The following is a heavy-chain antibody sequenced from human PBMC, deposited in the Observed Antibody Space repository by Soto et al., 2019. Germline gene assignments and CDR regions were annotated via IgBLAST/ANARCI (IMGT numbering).Heavy chain of an antibody. J-gene: IGHJ6*02. V-gene: IGHV1-69*12. CDR3: ARGDATKIVVTTYYGMDV. CDR1: GGSLSNYG. Sequence: QVQLVQSGAEVKKPGSSVKVSCKASGGSLSNYGICWVRQAPGQGLEWMGAIIPVFGTPNYAQKFQDRVTITADESTTTVYMEVRRLTSEDTAVYYCARGDATKIVVTTYYGMDVWGQGTTVTVSS. D-gene: IGHD3-22*01. CDR2: IIPVFGTP.